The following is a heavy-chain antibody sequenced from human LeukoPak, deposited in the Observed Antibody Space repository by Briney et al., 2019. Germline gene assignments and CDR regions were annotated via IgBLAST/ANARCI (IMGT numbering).Heavy chain of an antibody. J-gene: IGHJ4*02. CDR2: ISSSGGT. V-gene: IGHV3-23*01. D-gene: IGHD3-10*01. CDR3: AKLSDNYYGSGSYIDY. Sequence: GGSLRLSCAASGFTFSTYGMSWVRQAPGKGLEWVSIISSSGGTYDADSVQGRFTVSRDNSKNTLYLQMNSLRAEDTAVYYCAKLSDNYYGSGSYIDYWGRGTLVTVSS. CDR1: GFTFSTYG.